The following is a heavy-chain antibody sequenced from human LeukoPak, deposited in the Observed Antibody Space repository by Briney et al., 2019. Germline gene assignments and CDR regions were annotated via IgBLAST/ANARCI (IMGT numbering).Heavy chain of an antibody. CDR2: INAGNGNA. D-gene: IGHD6-25*01. J-gene: IGHJ4*02. CDR1: GYTFTSYG. Sequence: ASVKVSCKASGYTFTSYGINWVRQAPGQRLEWMGWINAGNGNATYTQKFQDRVTFTRDTSASTAYMDLSSLRSEDTAVYYCARVSSGWHGYLDYWGQGTPVTVSS. V-gene: IGHV1-3*01. CDR3: ARVSSGWHGYLDY.